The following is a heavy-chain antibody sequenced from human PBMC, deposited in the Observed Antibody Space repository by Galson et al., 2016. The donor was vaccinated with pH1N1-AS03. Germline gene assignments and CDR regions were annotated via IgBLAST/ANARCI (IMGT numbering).Heavy chain of an antibody. D-gene: IGHD6-19*01. CDR2: IRSNGGST. V-gene: IGHV3-64*01. CDR3: ARDWSIAVAGQPGGWFDP. Sequence: LRLSCPASGFTFSSYAMHWVRQAPGKGLECVSAIRSNGGSTYYANSVNGRFTISRDNAKHTLYLQMGSLRAEDMAVYYCARDWSIAVAGQPGGWFDPWGQGTLVTVSS. J-gene: IGHJ5*02. CDR1: GFTFSSYA.